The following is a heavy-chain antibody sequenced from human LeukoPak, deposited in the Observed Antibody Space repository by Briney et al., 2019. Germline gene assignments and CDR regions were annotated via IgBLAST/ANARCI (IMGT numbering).Heavy chain of an antibody. CDR1: GGSISSYY. J-gene: IGHJ4*02. V-gene: IGHV4-59*08. CDR2: IYYSGST. Sequence: SETLSLTCTVSGGSISSYYWSWIRQPPGKGLEWIGYIYYSGSTNYNPSLKSRVTISVDTSKNQLSLKLTSVTAADTAVYYCARVGRGSDFDYWGQGTLVTVSS. D-gene: IGHD3-10*01. CDR3: ARVGRGSDFDY.